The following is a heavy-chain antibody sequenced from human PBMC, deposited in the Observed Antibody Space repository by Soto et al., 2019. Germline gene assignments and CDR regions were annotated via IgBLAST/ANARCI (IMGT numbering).Heavy chain of an antibody. CDR1: GGSISSSSYY. J-gene: IGHJ4*02. D-gene: IGHD3-22*01. Sequence: LSLTCTVSGGSISSSSYYWGWIRQPPGKGLEWIGSIYYSGSTYYNPSLKSRVTISVDTSKNQFSLKLSSVTAADTAVYYCARNGMDYYDSSGYYYSPYYFDYWGQGTLVTVS. V-gene: IGHV4-39*01. CDR3: ARNGMDYYDSSGYYYSPYYFDY. CDR2: IYYSGST.